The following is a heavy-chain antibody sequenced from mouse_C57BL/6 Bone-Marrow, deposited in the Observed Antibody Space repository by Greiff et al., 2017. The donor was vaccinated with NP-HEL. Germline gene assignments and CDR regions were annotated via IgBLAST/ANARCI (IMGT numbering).Heavy chain of an antibody. V-gene: IGHV14-1*01. CDR3: TTDTTVVATPYYAMDY. CDR1: GFNVKDYY. D-gene: IGHD1-1*01. Sequence: VQLQQSGAELVRPGASVKLSCTASGFNVKDYYMHWVKQRPEQGLEWNGRIDPEDGDTEYAPKFQGKATMTADTSSNTAYLQLSSLTSEDTAVYYCTTDTTVVATPYYAMDYWGQGTSVTVSS. J-gene: IGHJ4*01. CDR2: IDPEDGDT.